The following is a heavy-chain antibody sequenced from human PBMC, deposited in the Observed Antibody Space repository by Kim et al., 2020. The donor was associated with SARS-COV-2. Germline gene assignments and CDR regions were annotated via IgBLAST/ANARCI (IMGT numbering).Heavy chain of an antibody. CDR3: AKSRDGYNRGPGDY. J-gene: IGHJ4*02. V-gene: IGHV1-18*01. CDR2: ISAYNGNT. D-gene: IGHD5-12*01. CDR1: GYTFTSYG. Sequence: ASVKVSCKASGYTFTSYGISWVRQAPGQGLEWMGWISAYNGNTNYAQKLQGRVTMTTDTSTSTAYMELRSLRSDDTAVYYCAKSRDGYNRGPGDYWGQGTLVTVSS.